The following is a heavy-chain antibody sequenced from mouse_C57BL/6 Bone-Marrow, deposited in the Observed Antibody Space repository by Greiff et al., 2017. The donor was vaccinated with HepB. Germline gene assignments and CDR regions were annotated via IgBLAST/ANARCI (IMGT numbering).Heavy chain of an antibody. Sequence: QAQLQQSGPGLVAPSQSLSITCTVSGFSLTSYGVDWVRQSPGKGLEWLGVIWGVGSTNYNSALKSRLSNSKDNSKSQVFLKMNSLQTDDTAMYYCASWIYYGNLRRAMDYWGQGTSVTVSS. J-gene: IGHJ4*01. CDR3: ASWIYYGNLRRAMDY. CDR1: GFSLTSYG. D-gene: IGHD2-1*01. CDR2: IWGVGST. V-gene: IGHV2-6*01.